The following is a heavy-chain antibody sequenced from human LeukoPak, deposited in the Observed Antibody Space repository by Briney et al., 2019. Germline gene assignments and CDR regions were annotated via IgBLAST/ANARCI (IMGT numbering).Heavy chain of an antibody. CDR3: ARDRYNWNDGILHY. J-gene: IGHJ4*02. Sequence: PGGSLRLSCAASGFTFSSYAMHWVRQAPGKGLEWVAVISYDGSNKYYADSVKGRFTISRDNSKNTLYLQMNSLRAEDTAVYYCARDRYNWNDGILHYWGQGTLVTVSS. CDR1: GFTFSSYA. D-gene: IGHD1-20*01. CDR2: ISYDGSNK. V-gene: IGHV3-30-3*01.